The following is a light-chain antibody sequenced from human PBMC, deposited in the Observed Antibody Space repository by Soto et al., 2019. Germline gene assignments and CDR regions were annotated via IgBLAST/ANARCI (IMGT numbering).Light chain of an antibody. Sequence: DIQMTQSPSSLSASVGDRVTITCRASQSISSYLNWYQQKPGKAPKLLISGASSLQSGVPSRFSGSGSGTDFTLTISCLQPEDFATYYCQQSYSTPLGFGQGTRLEIK. J-gene: IGKJ5*01. CDR1: QSISSY. CDR3: QQSYSTPLG. V-gene: IGKV1-39*01. CDR2: GAS.